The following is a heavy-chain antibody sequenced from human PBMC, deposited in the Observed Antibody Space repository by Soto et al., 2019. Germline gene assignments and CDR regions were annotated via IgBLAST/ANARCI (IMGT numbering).Heavy chain of an antibody. CDR3: AFNSGSGSYYFDY. CDR1: GFTFSSYA. J-gene: IGHJ4*02. CDR2: ISGGGETT. D-gene: IGHD3-10*01. Sequence: EVPLLESGGGLVQPGGSLRLSCAASGFTFSSYAMWWVRQAPGKGLECVSAISGGGETTYYADSVKGRLTISRDNSTNTLYLQMNSLRAEDTAVYYCAFNSGSGSYYFDYWGQGTLVTVSS. V-gene: IGHV3-23*01.